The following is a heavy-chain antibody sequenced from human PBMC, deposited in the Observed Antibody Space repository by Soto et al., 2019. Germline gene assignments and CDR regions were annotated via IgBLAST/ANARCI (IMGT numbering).Heavy chain of an antibody. CDR1: GDSVTSINFY. CDR2: INYNGNT. CDR3: AREFSGKYYYKYDIDV. Sequence: SETLSLTCTVSGDSVTSINFYWSWIRQSPSKSLEWIGFINYNGNTNYNPSLRSLVTISLNTPKNQFTLTLRDVTAADTAQYYCAREFSGKYYYKYDIDVWGQGTAVTVSS. V-gene: IGHV4-61*01. J-gene: IGHJ6*02.